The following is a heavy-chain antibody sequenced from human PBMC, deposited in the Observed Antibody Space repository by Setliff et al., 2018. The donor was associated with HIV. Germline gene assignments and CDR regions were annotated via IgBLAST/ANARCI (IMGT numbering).Heavy chain of an antibody. CDR2: ISGLGGGTI. CDR3: VRAVHSGWYYFDY. D-gene: IGHD6-19*01. V-gene: IGHV3-48*04. J-gene: IGHJ4*02. CDR1: GFTFDSYS. Sequence: PGGSLRLSCATSGFTFDSYSIIWVRQAPGKGLEWVSYISGLGGGTIYYADSVRGRFTISRDNTKNTLYLQMNSLRAEDTAVYYCVRAVHSGWYYFDYWGQGTLVTVSS.